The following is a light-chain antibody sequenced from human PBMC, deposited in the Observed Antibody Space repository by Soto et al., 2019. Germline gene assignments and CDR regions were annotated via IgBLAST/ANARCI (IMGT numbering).Light chain of an antibody. CDR3: SSYTSSSTLV. Sequence: QSVLTQPASVSGSPGQSITISCTGNSSDVGGYNYVSWYQQHPGKAPKLVIYDVSNRPSGVSNRFSGSKSGNTASLTISGLQAEDEADYYCSSYTSSSTLVFGTGTKVTVL. V-gene: IGLV2-14*01. CDR1: SSDVGGYNY. CDR2: DVS. J-gene: IGLJ1*01.